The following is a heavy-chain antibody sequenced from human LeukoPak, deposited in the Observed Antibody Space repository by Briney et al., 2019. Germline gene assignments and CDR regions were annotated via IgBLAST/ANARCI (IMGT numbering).Heavy chain of an antibody. CDR3: ALDYDSRGSDFDY. CDR2: KYYRSNWYN. J-gene: IGHJ4*02. Sequence: SQTLSLTCAISGDSVSSNSGAWNWIRQSPSIGLEWPGRKYYRSNWYNDYVVSVRSRITINPNTYKNQFSLQLNSVTPEDTAVYYCALDYDSRGSDFDYWGQGTMVTVSS. CDR1: GDSVSSNSGA. D-gene: IGHD3-22*01. V-gene: IGHV6-1*01.